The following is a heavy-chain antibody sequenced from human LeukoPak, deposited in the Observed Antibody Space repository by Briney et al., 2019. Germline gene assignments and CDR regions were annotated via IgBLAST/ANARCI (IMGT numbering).Heavy chain of an antibody. J-gene: IGHJ5*02. D-gene: IGHD4-17*01. CDR2: IYTSGST. Sequence: IRQPAGKGLEWIGRIYTSGSTNYNPSLKSRVTISVDTSKNQCSLKLSSVTAADTAVYYCARDQGVYGDYMDNWFDPWGQGTLVTVSS. V-gene: IGHV4-61*02. CDR3: ARDQGVYGDYMDNWFDP.